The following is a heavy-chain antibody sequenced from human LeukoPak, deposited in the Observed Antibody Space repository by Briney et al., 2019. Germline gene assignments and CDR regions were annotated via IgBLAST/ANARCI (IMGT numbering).Heavy chain of an antibody. J-gene: IGHJ4*02. CDR1: GFTFSTYV. Sequence: GGSLRLACSVSGFTFSTYVMHWVRQAPGKGLEYVSAISSNGDNTYYADSVKGRFTISRDNSKNTLYLQMSSLRADDTAVYYCVRVTGYWGQGTLVTVSS. CDR2: ISSNGDNT. CDR3: VRVTGY. V-gene: IGHV3-64D*06.